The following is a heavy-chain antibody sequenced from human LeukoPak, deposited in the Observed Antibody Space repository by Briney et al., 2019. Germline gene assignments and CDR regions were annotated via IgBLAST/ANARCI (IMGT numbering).Heavy chain of an antibody. CDR3: ARGPTRPKCFGELIPYYFDY. V-gene: IGHV1-69*11. D-gene: IGHD3-10*01. CDR2: ILSILGTA. J-gene: IGHJ4*02. Sequence: SVKVSRQSSGGIHRYYAINLVRPAPGQGLELMGRILSILGTAHYPHKFQGRVTITADESTSTAYMELSSLRSEDTAVYYCARGPTRPKCFGELIPYYFDYWGQGTLVTVSS. CDR1: GGIHRYYA.